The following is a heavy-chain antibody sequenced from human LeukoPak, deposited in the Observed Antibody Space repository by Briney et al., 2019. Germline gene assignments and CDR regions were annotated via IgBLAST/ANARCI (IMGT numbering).Heavy chain of an antibody. J-gene: IGHJ5*02. CDR3: ALERTLGNWFDP. V-gene: IGHV1-46*01. CDR2: INPSGGST. CDR1: GYTFTSYY. Sequence: ASVKVPCKASGYTFTSYYMHWVRQAPGQGLEWMGIINPSGGSTSYAQKFQGRVTMTRDTSTSTVYMELSSLRSEDTAVYYCALERTLGNWFDPWGQGTLVTVSS. D-gene: IGHD6-13*01.